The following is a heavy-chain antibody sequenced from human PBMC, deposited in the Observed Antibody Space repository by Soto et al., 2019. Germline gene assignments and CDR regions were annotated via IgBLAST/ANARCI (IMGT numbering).Heavy chain of an antibody. V-gene: IGHV3-7*01. D-gene: IGHD2-15*01. CDR1: GFTFSSYW. Sequence: EVQLVESGGGLVQPGGSLRLSCAASGFTFSSYWMSWVRQAPGKGLEWVANIKQDGSEKYYVDSVKGRFTISRDNAKNSLYLQMNSLRAEDTAVYYCARDSCGRSCHYYYYGMDVWGQGTTVTVSS. J-gene: IGHJ6*02. CDR3: ARDSCGRSCHYYYYGMDV. CDR2: IKQDGSEK.